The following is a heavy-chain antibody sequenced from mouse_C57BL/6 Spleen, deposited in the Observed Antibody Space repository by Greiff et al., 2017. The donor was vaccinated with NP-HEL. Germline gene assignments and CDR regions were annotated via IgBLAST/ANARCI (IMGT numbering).Heavy chain of an antibody. V-gene: IGHV1-64*01. CDR2: FHPNSGST. CDR1: GYTFTSYW. Sequence: QVQLQQPGAELVKPGASVKLSCKASGYTFTSYWMHWVKQRPGQGLEWIGMFHPNSGSTNYNEKFNSKATLTVDKSSSTVYMQLSSLTSEDSAVYYRARSGVTTVVDWGQGTTLTVSS. D-gene: IGHD1-1*01. J-gene: IGHJ2*01. CDR3: ARSGVTTVVD.